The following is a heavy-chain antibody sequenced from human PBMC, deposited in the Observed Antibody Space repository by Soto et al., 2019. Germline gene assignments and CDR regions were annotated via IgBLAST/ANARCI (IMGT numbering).Heavy chain of an antibody. CDR3: ARTPSLAAAA. Sequence: EVQLVESGGGLVQPGGSLRLSCVASGFTFSSSWMSWVRQAPGKGLEWVANIKQDGSDKYYVDSVEGRFTISRDNAKNSLYLQMNRLGAEDTAVYYCARTPSLAAAAWGQGTIVIVPS. CDR1: GFTFSSSW. D-gene: IGHD6-13*01. J-gene: IGHJ3*01. V-gene: IGHV3-7*01. CDR2: IKQDGSDK.